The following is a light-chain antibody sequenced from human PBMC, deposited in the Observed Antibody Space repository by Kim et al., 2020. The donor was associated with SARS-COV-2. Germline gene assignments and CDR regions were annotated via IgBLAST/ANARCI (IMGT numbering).Light chain of an antibody. CDR1: QSVNSN. CDR2: GAS. J-gene: IGKJ1*01. Sequence: EIVMTQSPATLSVSPGDRATLSCRASQSVNSNLAWYQHKPGQAPSLLIYGASTRATGIPARFSGSGSGTESTLTISSLQSEDFAVYYCQQYNNWPRTFGQGTKVDIK. V-gene: IGKV3-15*01. CDR3: QQYNNWPRT.